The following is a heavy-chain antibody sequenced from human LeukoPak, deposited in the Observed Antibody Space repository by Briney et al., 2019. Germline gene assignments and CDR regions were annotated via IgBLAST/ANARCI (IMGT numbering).Heavy chain of an antibody. D-gene: IGHD5-12*01. CDR3: ARGTYSLDVFDI. J-gene: IGHJ3*02. CDR1: GGSLSSYY. CDR2: IYYSGST. Sequence: PSETLSLTCSVSGGSLSSYYWSWLRQPPGKGLEWIGYIYYSGSTNYNPSLKSRVTISVDTSKNQFSLKLSSVTAADTAVYYCARGTYSLDVFDIWGQGTMVTVSS. V-gene: IGHV4-59*01.